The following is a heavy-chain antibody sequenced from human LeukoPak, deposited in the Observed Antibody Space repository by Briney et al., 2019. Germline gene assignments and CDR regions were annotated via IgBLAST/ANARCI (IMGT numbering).Heavy chain of an antibody. CDR2: INPNSGGT. D-gene: IGHD3-3*01. CDR3: ARDILECVNWFDP. CDR1: GYTFTGYY. V-gene: IGHV1-2*06. J-gene: IGHJ5*02. Sequence: ASVKVSCKASGYTFTGYYMHWVRQAPGQGLEWMGRINPNSGGTNYAQKFQGRVTMTRDTSISTAYMELSRLRSDDTAVYYCARDILECVNWFDPWGQGTLVTVSS.